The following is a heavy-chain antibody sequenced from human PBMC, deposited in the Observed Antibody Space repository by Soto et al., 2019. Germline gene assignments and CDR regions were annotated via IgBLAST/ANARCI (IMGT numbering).Heavy chain of an antibody. D-gene: IGHD3-3*01. CDR1: GGSFSGYY. CDR2: VNHSGST. V-gene: IGHV4-34*01. Sequence: SETLSLTCAVYGGSFSGYYWSWIRQPPGKGLEWIGEVNHSGSTNYNPSHKSRVTISVDSSKNQFSLKLSSVTAADTAVYYFSSLTDFWSGYYAQVGYWFEPWGQGTLVTVSS. J-gene: IGHJ5*02. CDR3: SSLTDFWSGYYAQVGYWFEP.